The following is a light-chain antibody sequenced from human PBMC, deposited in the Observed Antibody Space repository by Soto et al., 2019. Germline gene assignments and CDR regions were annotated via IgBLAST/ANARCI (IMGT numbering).Light chain of an antibody. Sequence: DIQMTQSPSSLSASVGDRVTITCQASQDISNYLNWYQQKPGQAPKLLIYDATNLETGVPSRFSGSGSGTYFTFTISSLQPDDIATYYGQQYDNLPITVGGGPKVVIK. J-gene: IGKJ4*01. CDR1: QDISNY. CDR3: QQYDNLPIT. CDR2: DAT. V-gene: IGKV1-33*01.